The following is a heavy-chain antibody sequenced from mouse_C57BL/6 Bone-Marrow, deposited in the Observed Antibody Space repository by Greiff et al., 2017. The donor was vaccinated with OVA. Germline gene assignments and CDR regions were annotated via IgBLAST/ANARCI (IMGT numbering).Heavy chain of an antibody. D-gene: IGHD1-1*01. CDR3: TGGRYYGSSSFAY. CDR1: GFTFTSYA. J-gene: IGHJ3*01. CDR2: ISSGGDYI. Sequence: EVKLVESGAGLVKPGGSLKLSCAASGFTFTSYAMSWVRQTPEKRLEWVAYISSGGDYIYYADTVKGRFTISRDNARNTLYLQMSSLKSEDTAMYYFTGGRYYGSSSFAYWGQGTLVTVSA. V-gene: IGHV5-9-1*02.